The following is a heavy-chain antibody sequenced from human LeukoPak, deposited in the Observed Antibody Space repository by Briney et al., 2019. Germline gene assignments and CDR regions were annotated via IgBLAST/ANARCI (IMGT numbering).Heavy chain of an antibody. CDR2: FYYSGST. J-gene: IGHJ3*02. Sequence: SETLSLTCTVSGGSISSSSYYWGWIRQPPGKGLEWIGNFYYSGSTYYNPSLKSRVTIYVDTSKNQFSLKLSSVTAADTAVYYCAREGKDAFDIWGQGTMVTVSS. CDR3: AREGKDAFDI. CDR1: GGSISSSSYY. D-gene: IGHD3-10*01. V-gene: IGHV4-39*02.